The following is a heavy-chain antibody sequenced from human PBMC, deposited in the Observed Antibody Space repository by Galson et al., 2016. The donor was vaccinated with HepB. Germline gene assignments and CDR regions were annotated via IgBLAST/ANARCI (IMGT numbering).Heavy chain of an antibody. Sequence: CAISGDSVSSNSAAWNWIRQSPSRGLEWLGRTYYRSKWYNDYAVSVKSRITINPDASKNQFSLQLSSVTPEDTAVYYCARGAHSTFDVWGQGTMVTVSS. D-gene: IGHD3-16*01. J-gene: IGHJ3*01. CDR1: GDSVSSNSAA. CDR3: ARGAHSTFDV. V-gene: IGHV6-1*01. CDR2: TYYRSKWYN.